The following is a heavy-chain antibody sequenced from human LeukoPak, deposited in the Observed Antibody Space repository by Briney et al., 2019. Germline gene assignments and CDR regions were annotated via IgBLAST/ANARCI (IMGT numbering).Heavy chain of an antibody. Sequence: GGSLRLLCAASGYTFSSYSINWVRQAPGKGLEWVSSISVRSNYIYYADSVRGRFSISRDDARDSLYLQMNSLRAEDTAVYYCVRLRRNSDTSGYYYYYDYWGQGTLVTVSS. J-gene: IGHJ4*02. CDR1: GYTFSSYS. CDR2: ISVRSNYI. D-gene: IGHD3-22*01. CDR3: VRLRRNSDTSGYYYYYDY. V-gene: IGHV3-21*01.